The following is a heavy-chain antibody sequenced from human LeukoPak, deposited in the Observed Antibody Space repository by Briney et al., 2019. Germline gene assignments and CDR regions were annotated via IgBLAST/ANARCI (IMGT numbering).Heavy chain of an antibody. V-gene: IGHV4-61*02. J-gene: IGHJ6*02. D-gene: IGHD4-11*01. CDR1: GGSLSSGSYY. CDR2: IYTSGST. Sequence: SETLSLTCTVSGGSLSSGSYYWSWIRQPAGTGPEWLGRIYTSGSTNYNPSLKSRVTISVDTSKNQFSLKLSSVTAADTAVYYCARYDYSLYYYGMDVWGQGTTVTVSS. CDR3: ARYDYSLYYYGMDV.